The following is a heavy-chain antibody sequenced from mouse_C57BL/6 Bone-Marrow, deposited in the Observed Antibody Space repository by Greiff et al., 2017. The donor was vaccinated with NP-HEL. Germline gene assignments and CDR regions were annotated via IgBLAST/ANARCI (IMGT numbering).Heavy chain of an antibody. CDR3: ARERLGRPY. Sequence: VQLKESGPGLVKPSQSLSLTCSVTGYSITSGYYWNWIRQFPGNKLEWMGYISYDGSNNYNPSLKNRISITRDTSKNQFFLKLNSVTTEDTATYYCARERLGRPYWGQGTLVTVSA. V-gene: IGHV3-6*01. CDR1: GYSITSGYY. CDR2: ISYDGSN. D-gene: IGHD4-1*01. J-gene: IGHJ3*01.